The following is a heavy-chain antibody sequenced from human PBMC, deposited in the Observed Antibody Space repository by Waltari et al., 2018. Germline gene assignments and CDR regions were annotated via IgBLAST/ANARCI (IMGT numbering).Heavy chain of an antibody. CDR3: ARGGPRYSANYHEFDY. D-gene: IGHD1-26*01. V-gene: IGHV3-53*01. CDR2: IYSGGNT. Sequence: EVLLVESGGGLIQPGGSVRLSCAASGFTVSSTYMSWVRQAPGKGLEWVSVIYSGGNTYYADSVKGRFTISRDNSKNTLYLQMNSLRAEDTAVYYCARGGPRYSANYHEFDYWGQGTLVTVSS. CDR1: GFTVSSTY. J-gene: IGHJ4*02.